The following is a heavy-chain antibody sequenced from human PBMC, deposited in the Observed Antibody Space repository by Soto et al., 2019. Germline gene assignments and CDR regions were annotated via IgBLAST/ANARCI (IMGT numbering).Heavy chain of an antibody. J-gene: IGHJ4*02. CDR1: GFSFRSYW. D-gene: IGHD3-9*01. CDR3: AREYYGVLTGYYNDF. Sequence: EVQLMESGGDLVQSGGSLGLSCAASGFSFRSYWMHWVRQAPGKGLVWVARISSDGSTTTYADSASGRFIISRDNDANILYLQMSSLRAEDTAVYYCAREYYGVLTGYYNDFWGQGTLVTVSS. CDR2: ISSDGSTT. V-gene: IGHV3-74*01.